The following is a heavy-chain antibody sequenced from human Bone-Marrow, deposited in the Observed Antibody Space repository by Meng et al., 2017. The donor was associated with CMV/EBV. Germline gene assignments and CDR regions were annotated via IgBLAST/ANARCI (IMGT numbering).Heavy chain of an antibody. D-gene: IGHD2-21*02. V-gene: IGHV1-24*01. CDR3: VTDDLCSGGDCSVGY. J-gene: IGHJ4*02. CDR1: GYNLIELS. Sequence: ASVKVSCKVSGYNLIELSMQWVRQAPGKGREWMGGFDPEDGETIYAQKFQGRVTLTEDTSRNTAYMELRSLRTEDTAVYYCVTDDLCSGGDCSVGYWGQGRLDTVSS. CDR2: FDPEDGET.